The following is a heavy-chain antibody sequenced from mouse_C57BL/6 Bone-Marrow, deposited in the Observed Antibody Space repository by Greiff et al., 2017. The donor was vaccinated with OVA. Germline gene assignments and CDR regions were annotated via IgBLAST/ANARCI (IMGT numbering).Heavy chain of an antibody. D-gene: IGHD6-1*01. J-gene: IGHJ4*01. V-gene: IGHV1-54*01. Sequence: QVHVKQSGAELVRPGTSVKVSCTASGYAFTNYLIEWVKQRPGQGLEWIGVINPGSGGTNYNEKFKGKATLTADKSSSTAYMQLSSLTSEDSAVYFCARCAFYAMDYWGQGTSVTVSS. CDR3: ARCAFYAMDY. CDR2: INPGSGGT. CDR1: GYAFTNYL.